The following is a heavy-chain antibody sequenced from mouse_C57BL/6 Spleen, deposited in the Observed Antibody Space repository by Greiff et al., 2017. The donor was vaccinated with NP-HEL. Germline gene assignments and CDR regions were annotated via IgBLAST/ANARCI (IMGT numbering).Heavy chain of an antibody. CDR2: INPYNGDT. V-gene: IGHV1-20*01. CDR1: GYSFTGYF. Sequence: EVMLVESGPELVKPGDSVKISCKASGYSFTGYFMNWVMQSHGKSLEWIGRINPYNGDTFYNQKFKGKATLTVDKSSSTAHMELRSLTSEDSAVYYCARWGRTAYFDVWGTGTTVTVSS. D-gene: IGHD1-2*01. CDR3: ARWGRTAYFDV. J-gene: IGHJ1*03.